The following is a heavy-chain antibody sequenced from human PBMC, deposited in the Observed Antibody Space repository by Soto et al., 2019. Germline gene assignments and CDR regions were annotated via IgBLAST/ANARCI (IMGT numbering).Heavy chain of an antibody. CDR3: ARDRRIDDFWSGRRAYGMDV. D-gene: IGHD3-3*01. Sequence: AETLSLTCTVSGGSISSYYWSWIRQPPGKGLEWIGYIYYSGNTNYNPSLKTRVTRSIDTSNNQFSLKIISVTPADTAVYYCARDRRIDDFWSGRRAYGMDVWGQGTPVTVSS. J-gene: IGHJ6*02. CDR2: IYYSGNT. V-gene: IGHV4-59*01. CDR1: GGSISSYY.